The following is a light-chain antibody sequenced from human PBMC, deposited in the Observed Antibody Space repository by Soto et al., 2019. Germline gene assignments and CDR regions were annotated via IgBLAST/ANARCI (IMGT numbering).Light chain of an antibody. Sequence: EIVLTQYPGTLSLSPGERATLSCRASQSVSRSSYLAWYQQKPGQAPRLLNYGASSRATGIPDRFSGSGSATYCTRTISRLQPEDLAGYYCRQEGSSPSSTFGQGTTLEIK. V-gene: IGKV3-20*01. CDR2: GAS. CDR1: QSVSRSSY. J-gene: IGKJ2*01. CDR3: RQEGSSPSST.